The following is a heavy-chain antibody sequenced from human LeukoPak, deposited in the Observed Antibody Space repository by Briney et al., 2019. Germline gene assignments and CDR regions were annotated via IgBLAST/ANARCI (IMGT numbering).Heavy chain of an antibody. CDR2: INARGDT. V-gene: IGHV4-34*01. J-gene: IGHJ5*02. CDR3: ARGQVPAARGHNWFDP. Sequence: SETLSLTCAVYGWSFNDYYWSWIRQPPGKVLEWIGEINARGDTNYNPSLKSRVTISVDTSKNQFSLSLSSMSASDTAVYYCARGQVPAARGHNWFDPWGQGTLVTVSS. D-gene: IGHD2-2*01. CDR1: GWSFNDYY.